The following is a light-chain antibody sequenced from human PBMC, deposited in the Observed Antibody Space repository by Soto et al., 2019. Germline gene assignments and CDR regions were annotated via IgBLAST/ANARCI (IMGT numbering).Light chain of an antibody. J-gene: IGKJ4*01. CDR1: PGNCNW. V-gene: IGKV1-12*01. CDR2: AAF. Sequence: DIQITQAPSFGAAFVGDRVPNNWPASPGNCNWLGWYQQKPGKAPKLLIYAAFSLQSGVPSRFSGSGSGTDFTLTISSLQPEDFATYYCLQANTFPLTFGGGTKVEIK. CDR3: LQANTFPLT.